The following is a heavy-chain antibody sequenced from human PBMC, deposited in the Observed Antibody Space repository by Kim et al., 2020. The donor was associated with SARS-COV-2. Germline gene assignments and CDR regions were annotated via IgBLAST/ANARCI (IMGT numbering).Heavy chain of an antibody. Sequence: GGSLRLSCAASGFTVSSNYMSWVRQAPGKGLEWVSVIYIGGSTYYADSVKGRFTISRDNSKNTLYLQMNSLRAEDTAVYYCARINGYNNARFDYWGQGTLVTVSS. V-gene: IGHV3-53*01. J-gene: IGHJ4*02. CDR1: GFTVSSNY. CDR2: IYIGGST. CDR3: ARINGYNNARFDY. D-gene: IGHD5-12*01.